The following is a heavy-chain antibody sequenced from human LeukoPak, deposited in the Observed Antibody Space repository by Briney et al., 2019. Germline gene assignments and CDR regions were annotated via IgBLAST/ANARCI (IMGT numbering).Heavy chain of an antibody. D-gene: IGHD5-24*01. CDR3: ARDRDPPYYYYGMDV. Sequence: HPGGSLRLSCAASGFTFSSYGMHWVRQAPGKGLERVAVISYDGSNKYYADSVKGRFTISRDNSKNTLYLQMNSLRAEDTAVYYCARDRDPPYYYYGMDVWGQGTTVTVSS. CDR1: GFTFSSYG. V-gene: IGHV3-30*03. CDR2: ISYDGSNK. J-gene: IGHJ6*02.